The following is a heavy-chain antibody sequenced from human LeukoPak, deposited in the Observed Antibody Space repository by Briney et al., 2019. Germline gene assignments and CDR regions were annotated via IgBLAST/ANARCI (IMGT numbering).Heavy chain of an antibody. CDR1: GYTFTSYD. CDR2: MNPNSGNT. D-gene: IGHD2-2*01. J-gene: IGHJ5*02. Sequence: ASVKVSCKASGYTFTSYDINWVRQATGQGLEWMGWMNPNSGNTGYAQKFQGRVTMTRNTSISTAYMELSSLRSEDTAVYYCARGGYQLLSTDTGNWFDPWGQGTLVTASS. CDR3: ARGGYQLLSTDTGNWFDP. V-gene: IGHV1-8*01.